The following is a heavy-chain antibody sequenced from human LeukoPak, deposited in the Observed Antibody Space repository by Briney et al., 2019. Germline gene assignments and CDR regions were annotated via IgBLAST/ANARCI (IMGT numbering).Heavy chain of an antibody. V-gene: IGHV3-33*01. CDR2: IWYDGSNK. CDR1: GFTFSSYG. J-gene: IGHJ3*01. Sequence: SGRSLRLSCAASGFTFSSYGMHWVRQAPGKGLEWVAIIWYDGSNKYYADSVKGRFTISSDNSKNTLSLQMNSLRAEDTAVYYCARESSSGGFDVWGQGTMVIVSS. D-gene: IGHD6-6*01. CDR3: ARESSSGGFDV.